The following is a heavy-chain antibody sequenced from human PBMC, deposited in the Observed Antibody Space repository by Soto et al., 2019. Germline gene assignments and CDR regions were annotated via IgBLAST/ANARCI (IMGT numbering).Heavy chain of an antibody. V-gene: IGHV3-30-3*01. D-gene: IGHD6-6*01. J-gene: IGHJ4*02. CDR2: ISYDGSNK. CDR1: DFTSSAYA. Sequence: QVQLVESGGGVVHLGRSLRLSCAPPDFTSSAYAMHFFGRAPGKGLEWVAVISYDGSNKYYADSVKGRFTISRDNSKNTLYLQMNSLRAEDTAVYYCARDSSSSPGSYWGQGTLVTVSS. CDR3: ARDSSSSPGSY.